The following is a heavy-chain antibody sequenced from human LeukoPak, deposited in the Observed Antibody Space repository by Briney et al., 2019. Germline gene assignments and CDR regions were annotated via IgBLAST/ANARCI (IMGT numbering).Heavy chain of an antibody. CDR3: AKANSGTSYYFDY. CDR2: VSGHGGKT. CDR1: GFTFSSYA. V-gene: IGHV3-23*01. Sequence: GGSLRLSCAASGFTFSSYAMTWVRQAPGKGLEWVSAVSGHGGKTYYAESVKGRFTISRDNSNNILFLQMNSLRAEDTAPYYCAKANSGTSYYFDYWGQGTLVTVSS. D-gene: IGHD3-10*01. J-gene: IGHJ4*02.